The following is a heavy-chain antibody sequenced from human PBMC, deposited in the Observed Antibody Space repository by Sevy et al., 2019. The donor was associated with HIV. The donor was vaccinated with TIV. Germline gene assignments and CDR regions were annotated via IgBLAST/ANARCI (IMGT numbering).Heavy chain of an antibody. D-gene: IGHD6-13*01. CDR1: GGSFSGYY. V-gene: IGHV4-34*01. Sequence: SETLSLTCAVYGGSFSGYYWSWIRQPPGKGLEWIGEINHSGSTNYNPSLKSRVTISVDTSKNQFSLKLSSVTAADTAVYYCARGVAAAPYYYYYMDVWGKWTTVTVSS. CDR2: INHSGST. J-gene: IGHJ6*03. CDR3: ARGVAAAPYYYYYMDV.